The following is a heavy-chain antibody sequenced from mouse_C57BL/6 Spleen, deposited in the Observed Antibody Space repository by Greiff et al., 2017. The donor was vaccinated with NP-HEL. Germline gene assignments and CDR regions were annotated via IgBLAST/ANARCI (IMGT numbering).Heavy chain of an antibody. CDR1: GYTFTSYG. J-gene: IGHJ2*01. D-gene: IGHD1-1*01. CDR3: ARRDYGSSYVDDY. V-gene: IGHV1-81*01. CDR2: IYPRSGNT. Sequence: QVQLQQSGAELARPGASVKLSCKASGYTFTSYGISWVKQRTGQGLEWIGEIYPRSGNTYYNEKFKGKATLTADKSSSTAYMELRSLTSEDSAVYFCARRDYGSSYVDDYWGQGTTLTVSS.